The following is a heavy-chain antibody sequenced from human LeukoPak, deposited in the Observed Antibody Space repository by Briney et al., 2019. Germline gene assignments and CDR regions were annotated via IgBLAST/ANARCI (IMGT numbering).Heavy chain of an antibody. V-gene: IGHV3-21*04. CDR2: ISSSSSYI. J-gene: IGHJ4*02. D-gene: IGHD6-13*01. CDR3: AKAPRIAAAGIFDY. CDR1: GFTFSSYS. Sequence: PGGSLRLSCAASGFTFSSYSMNWVRQAPGKGLEWVSSISSSSSYIYYADSVKGRFTISRDNSKNTLYLQMNSLRAEDTAVYYCAKAPRIAAAGIFDYWGQGTLVTVSS.